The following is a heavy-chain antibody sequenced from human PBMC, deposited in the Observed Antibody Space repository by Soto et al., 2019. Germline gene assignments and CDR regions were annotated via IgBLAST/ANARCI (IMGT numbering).Heavy chain of an antibody. J-gene: IGHJ3*02. CDR3: VSHVVVTLINAFDI. D-gene: IGHD2-21*02. V-gene: IGHV3-72*01. Sequence: DVQLVESGGGLVQPGGSLSLSCAASGFTFSAHCMDWVRQAAGKGLEWVGRTRNKANSYTTEYAASVKGRFTISRDDSKNSLYLHMNSLKTEDTAVYYCVSHVVVTLINAFDIWGQGTMVTVSS. CDR2: TRNKANSYTT. CDR1: GFTFSAHC.